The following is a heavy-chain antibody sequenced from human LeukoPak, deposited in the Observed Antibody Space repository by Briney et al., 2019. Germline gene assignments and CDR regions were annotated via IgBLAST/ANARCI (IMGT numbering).Heavy chain of an antibody. CDR1: GGTFSSYG. CDR2: VSAYADDT. J-gene: IGHJ4*02. Sequence: GSSVKVSCTASGGTFSSYGISWVRQAPGQGLEWMGWVSAYADDTNYVQKFQGRVTMTTDTSTSTAYMELRSLRSDDTAVYYCARDCIGCHGFDYWGQGTLVTVSS. D-gene: IGHD2-15*01. CDR3: ARDCIGCHGFDY. V-gene: IGHV1-18*01.